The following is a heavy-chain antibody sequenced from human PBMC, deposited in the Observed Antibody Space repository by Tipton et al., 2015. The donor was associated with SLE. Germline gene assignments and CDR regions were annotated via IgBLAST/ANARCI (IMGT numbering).Heavy chain of an antibody. D-gene: IGHD6-13*01. CDR3: ARVSFGKFEQQLVSDY. Sequence: AGLVKPSETLSLTCAVYGGSFSGYYWSWIRQPPGKGLEWIGEINHSGSTNYNPSLKSRVTISVVTSKNQFSLKLSSVTAADTAVYYCARVSFGKFEQQLVSDYWGQGTLVTVSS. V-gene: IGHV4-34*01. CDR1: GGSFSGYY. J-gene: IGHJ4*02. CDR2: INHSGST.